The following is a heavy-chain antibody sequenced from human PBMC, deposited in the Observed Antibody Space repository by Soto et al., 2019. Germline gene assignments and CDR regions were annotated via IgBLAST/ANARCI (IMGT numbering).Heavy chain of an antibody. CDR2: ISYDGDNK. CDR3: ARDGDPHCSGGSCYGGEFDY. Sequence: GGSLRLSCAASGFTFSGYAMHWVRQAPGKGLEWVAVISYDGDNKYYADSVKGRFTISRDNSQNTLYLQMNSLRAEDTAVYYCARDGDPHCSGGSCYGGEFDYWGQGTLVTVSS. J-gene: IGHJ4*02. V-gene: IGHV3-30-3*01. CDR1: GFTFSGYA. D-gene: IGHD2-15*01.